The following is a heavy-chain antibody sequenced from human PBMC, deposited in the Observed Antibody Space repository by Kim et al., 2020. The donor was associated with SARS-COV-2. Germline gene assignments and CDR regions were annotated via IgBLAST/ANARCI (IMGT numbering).Heavy chain of an antibody. CDR1: GFTFSSYA. CDR3: AKAQYSSGWYAPGPHIYYYYGMDV. Sequence: GGSLRLSCAASGFTFSSYAMSWVRQAPGKGLEWVSAISGSGGSTYYADSVKGRFTISRDNSKNTLYLQMNSLRAEDTAVYYCAKAQYSSGWYAPGPHIYYYYGMDVWGQGTTVTVSS. D-gene: IGHD6-19*01. J-gene: IGHJ6*02. CDR2: ISGSGGST. V-gene: IGHV3-23*01.